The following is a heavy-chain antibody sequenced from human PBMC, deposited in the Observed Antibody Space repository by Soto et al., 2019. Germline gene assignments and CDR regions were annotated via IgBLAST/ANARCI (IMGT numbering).Heavy chain of an antibody. CDR1: GGSISSYY. D-gene: IGHD3-9*01. CDR2: IYHSGST. V-gene: IGHV4-59*01. CDR3: ARALILTGYYIHDAFDI. J-gene: IGHJ3*02. Sequence: PSETLSLTCTVSGGSISSYYWSWIRQPPGKGLEWIGYIYHSGSTNYNPSLKSRVTISVDTSKNQFSLKLSSVTAADTAVYYCARALILTGYYIHDAFDIWGQGTMVTVSS.